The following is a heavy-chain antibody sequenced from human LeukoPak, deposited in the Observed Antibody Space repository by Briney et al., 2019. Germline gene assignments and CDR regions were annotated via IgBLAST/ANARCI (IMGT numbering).Heavy chain of an antibody. CDR3: ARDEWGDAFDI. CDR1: GFTFSSYS. CDR2: ISSSSSCI. J-gene: IGHJ3*02. D-gene: IGHD1-26*01. Sequence: PGGSLRLSCAASGFTFSSYSMNWVRQAPGKGLEWVSSISSSSSCIHSADSVRGRFTISRDNAKNLLFLQMNSLRAEDTAVYYCARDEWGDAFDIWGQGTMVTVFS. V-gene: IGHV3-21*01.